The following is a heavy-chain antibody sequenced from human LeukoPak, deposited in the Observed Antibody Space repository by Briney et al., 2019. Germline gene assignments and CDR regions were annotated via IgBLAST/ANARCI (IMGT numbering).Heavy chain of an antibody. CDR3: AKDVESGRSADY. Sequence: GGPLRLSCAASGFTFSSYAVSWVRQAPGKGLEWVSTISGSGGGTYYADSVKGRFTLSRDNSMNTLYLQMNSLRAEDTAVYYCAKDVESGRSADYWGQGTLVTVSS. CDR1: GFTFSSYA. J-gene: IGHJ4*02. CDR2: ISGSGGGT. V-gene: IGHV3-23*01. D-gene: IGHD3-10*01.